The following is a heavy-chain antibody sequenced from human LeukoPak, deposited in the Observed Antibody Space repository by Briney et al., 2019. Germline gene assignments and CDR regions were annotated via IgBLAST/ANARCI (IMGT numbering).Heavy chain of an antibody. CDR2: ISGFNGHT. V-gene: IGHV1-18*04. CDR1: GYTFSNYG. Sequence: PRASVKVSCKASGYTFSNYGMSWVRQAPGHGLEWMGWISGFNGHTKYSQKSQGRVTMTTDTSTSTAYMEVRSLRSDDTAVYYCARAPESIAAAGSWFDPWGQGTLVTVSS. J-gene: IGHJ5*02. CDR3: ARAPESIAAAGSWFDP. D-gene: IGHD6-13*01.